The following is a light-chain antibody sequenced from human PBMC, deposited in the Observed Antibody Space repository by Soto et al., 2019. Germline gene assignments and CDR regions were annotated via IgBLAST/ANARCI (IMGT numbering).Light chain of an antibody. V-gene: IGLV6-57*04. J-gene: IGLJ1*01. CDR1: SGSIATNF. Sequence: NFMLTQPHSVSESPGKTVTISCTRSSGSIATNFVQWYLQRPGSAPTTLIYENDRRPSGVPERFSGSIDRSSNSASLTISGLKTEDEADYYCQSHSGNDYIFGSGTKVTV. CDR2: END. CDR3: QSHSGNDYI.